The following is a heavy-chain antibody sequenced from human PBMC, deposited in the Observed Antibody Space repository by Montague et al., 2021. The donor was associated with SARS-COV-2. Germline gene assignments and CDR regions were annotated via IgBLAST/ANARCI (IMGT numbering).Heavy chain of an antibody. CDR1: GGSISSYY. Sequence: SETLSLTCTVSGGSISSYYWSWIRQPPGKGLEWIGYIHTSGSTNYNPSLKSRVAISIDTSKDQFSLELSSVTAADTAVYYCASSHCGGDCYSGQGTLVTVSS. J-gene: IGHJ4*02. D-gene: IGHD2-21*02. CDR2: IHTSGST. V-gene: IGHV4-4*08. CDR3: ASSHCGGDCY.